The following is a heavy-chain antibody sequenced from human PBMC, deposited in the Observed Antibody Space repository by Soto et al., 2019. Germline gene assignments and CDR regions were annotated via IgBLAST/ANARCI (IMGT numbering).Heavy chain of an antibody. CDR2: ISGSGGST. V-gene: IGHV3-23*01. Sequence: EVQLLESGGGLVQPGGSLRLSCAAAGFTFSSYAMSWFRQAPGKGLEWVSAISGSGGSTYYADSVKGRFTISRDNSKNTLYLQMNSLRAEDTAVYYCARYQLKGMDVWGQGTTVTVSS. J-gene: IGHJ6*02. CDR3: ARYQLKGMDV. D-gene: IGHD2-2*01. CDR1: GFTFSSYA.